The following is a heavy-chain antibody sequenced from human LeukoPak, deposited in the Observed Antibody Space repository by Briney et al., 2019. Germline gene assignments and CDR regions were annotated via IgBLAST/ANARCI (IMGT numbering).Heavy chain of an antibody. CDR3: ARHTYYDILTGYPCFDY. CDR2: IDPSDSYT. D-gene: IGHD3-9*01. V-gene: IGHV5-10-1*01. Sequence: GESLKISCKGSGYSFTSYWISWVRQMPGKGPEWMGRIDPSDSYTNYSPSFQGHVTISADKSISTAYLQWSSLKASDTAMYYCARHTYYDILTGYPCFDYWGQGTLVTVSS. CDR1: GYSFTSYW. J-gene: IGHJ4*02.